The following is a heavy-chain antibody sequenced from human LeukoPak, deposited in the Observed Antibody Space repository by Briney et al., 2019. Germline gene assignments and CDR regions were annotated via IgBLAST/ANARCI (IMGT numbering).Heavy chain of an antibody. J-gene: IGHJ4*02. CDR2: IIPILGIA. Sequence: VASVKVSCKASGGTFSSYTISWVRQAPGQGLEWMGRIIPILGIANYAQKFQGRVAITADKSTSTAYMELSSLRSEDTAVYYCARDASDYYGSGSYYVYWGQGTLVTVSS. CDR3: ARDASDYYGSGSYYVY. CDR1: GGTFSSYT. D-gene: IGHD3-10*01. V-gene: IGHV1-69*04.